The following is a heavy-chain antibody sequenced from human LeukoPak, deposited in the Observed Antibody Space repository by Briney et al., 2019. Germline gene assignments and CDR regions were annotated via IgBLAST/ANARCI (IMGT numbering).Heavy chain of an antibody. CDR3: ARERIVVVRNWFDP. D-gene: IGHD3-22*01. V-gene: IGHV4-59*12. CDR1: GGSISSYY. Sequence: PSETLSLTCTVSGGSISSYYWSWIRQPPGKGLEWIGYIYYSGSTNYNPSLKSRVTISVDTSKNQFSLKLSSVTAADTAVYYCARERIVVVRNWFDPWGQGTLVTVSS. J-gene: IGHJ5*02. CDR2: IYYSGST.